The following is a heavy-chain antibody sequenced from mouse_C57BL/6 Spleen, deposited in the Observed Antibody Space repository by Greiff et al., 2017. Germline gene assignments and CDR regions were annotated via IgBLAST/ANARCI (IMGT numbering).Heavy chain of an antibody. V-gene: IGHV1-62-2*01. J-gene: IGHJ3*01. CDR3: ARHEEGRYYYGSSPFAY. CDR2: FYPGSGSI. CDR1: GYTFTEYT. D-gene: IGHD1-1*01. Sequence: LMKPGASVKLSCKASGYTFTEYTIHWVKQRSGQGLEWIGWFYPGSGSIKYNEKFKDKATLTADKSSSTVYMELSRLTSEDSAVYFCARHEEGRYYYGSSPFAYWGQGTLVTVSA.